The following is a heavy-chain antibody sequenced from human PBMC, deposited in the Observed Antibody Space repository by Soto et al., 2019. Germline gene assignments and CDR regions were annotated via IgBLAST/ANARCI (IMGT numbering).Heavy chain of an antibody. J-gene: IGHJ4*02. CDR2: IYSGGST. D-gene: IGHD4-17*01. Sequence: GGSLRLSCAASGFTVSSNYMSWVRQAPGKGLEWVSVIYSGGSTYYADSVKGRFTISRDNSKNTLYLQMNSLRAEDTAVYYCARASEDYVPYFDYWGQGTLVTVSS. V-gene: IGHV3-66*01. CDR3: ARASEDYVPYFDY. CDR1: GFTVSSNY.